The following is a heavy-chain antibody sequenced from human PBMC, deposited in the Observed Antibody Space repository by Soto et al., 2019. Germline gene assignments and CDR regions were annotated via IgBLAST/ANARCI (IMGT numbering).Heavy chain of an antibody. J-gene: IGHJ4*02. D-gene: IGHD2-2*01. CDR2: IWHDGSDK. V-gene: IGHV3-33*01. Sequence: QVQLVESGGGVVQPGRSLRLSCAVSGFTFRSYGMHWVRQAPGKGLEWVAVIWHDGSDKFYADSVKGRFTVSRDNSKSMLYLQMNSLRAEDTAVYYCARGGCTSASCSDFDFWGQGRLVTVSS. CDR3: ARGGCTSASCSDFDF. CDR1: GFTFRSYG.